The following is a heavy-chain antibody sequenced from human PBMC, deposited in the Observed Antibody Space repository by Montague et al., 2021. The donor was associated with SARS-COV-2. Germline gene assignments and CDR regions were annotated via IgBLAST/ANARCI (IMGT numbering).Heavy chain of an antibody. Sequence: SETLSFTCTVSGGSISSSSYYWGWIRQPPGKGLEWIGSIYYSGSTYYSPSLKSRVTISVDTSKNQFSLKLSSVTAADTAVYYCARLNFRITIFGVVRSRVFDYWGQGTLVTVSS. CDR1: GGSISSSSYY. V-gene: IGHV4-39*01. CDR2: IYYSGST. D-gene: IGHD3-3*01. CDR3: ARLNFRITIFGVVRSRVFDY. J-gene: IGHJ4*02.